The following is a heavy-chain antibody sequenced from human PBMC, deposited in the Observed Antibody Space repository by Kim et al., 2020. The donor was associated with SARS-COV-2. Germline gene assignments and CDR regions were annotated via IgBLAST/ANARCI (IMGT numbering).Heavy chain of an antibody. CDR3: ARDRLGAGY. V-gene: IGHV7-4-1*02. J-gene: IGHJ4*02. D-gene: IGHD6-6*01. Sequence: GNPTYAQGFTGRFVFSLDTSVSTAYLQISSLKAEDTAVYYCARDRLGAGYWGQGTLVTVSS. CDR2: GNP.